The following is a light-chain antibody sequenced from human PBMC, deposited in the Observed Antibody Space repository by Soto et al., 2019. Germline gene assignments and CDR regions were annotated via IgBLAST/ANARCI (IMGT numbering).Light chain of an antibody. J-gene: IGLJ2*01. CDR2: DVN. CDR3: TSWTTSTTMI. Sequence: QSALTQPASVSGSPGQSITISCTGTSSEIGAYNYVSWYQQHPGKAPKLMIYDVNIRPSGVSNLFSGSKSGNTASLTISGLQAEDDADYYCTSWTTSTTMIFGGGTKVTVL. V-gene: IGLV2-14*03. CDR1: SSEIGAYNY.